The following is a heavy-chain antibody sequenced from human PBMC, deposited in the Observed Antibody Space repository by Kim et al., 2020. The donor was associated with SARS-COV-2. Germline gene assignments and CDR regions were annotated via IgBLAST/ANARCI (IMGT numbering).Heavy chain of an antibody. Sequence: GRFTISRDNANNSLYLQMNSLRDEDTAVYYCARDDVEVGAKGWGEDAFDIWGQGTMVTVSS. D-gene: IGHD1-26*01. J-gene: IGHJ3*02. CDR3: ARDDVEVGAKGWGEDAFDI. V-gene: IGHV3-48*02.